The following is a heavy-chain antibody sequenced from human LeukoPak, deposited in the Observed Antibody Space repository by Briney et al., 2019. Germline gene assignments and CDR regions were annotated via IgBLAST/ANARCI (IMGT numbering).Heavy chain of an antibody. J-gene: IGHJ4*02. D-gene: IGHD7-27*01. CDR2: IKQDGSEK. Sequence: GGSLRLSCAASGFTFSSYWMSWVRQAPGKGLEWVANIKQDGSEKYYVDSVKGRFTISRNNAKNSLYLQMNSLRAEDTAVYYCARDRSRTSGEPLDYWGQGTLVTVSS. V-gene: IGHV3-7*01. CDR1: GFTFSSYW. CDR3: ARDRSRTSGEPLDY.